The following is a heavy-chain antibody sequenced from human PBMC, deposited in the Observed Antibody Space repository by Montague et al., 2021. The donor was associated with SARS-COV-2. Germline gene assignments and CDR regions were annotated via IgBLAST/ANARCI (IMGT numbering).Heavy chain of an antibody. CDR1: GGAISSSSYY. CDR3: ARDTRITMLVVVNRYGMDV. Sequence: ETLSLTCTVSGGAISSSSYYWGWIRQPPGKGLEWIGSIYYSGSTYYNPSLKSRVTISVDTSKNQFSLKLSSVTAADTAVYCCARDTRITMLVVVNRYGMDVWGQGTTITVSS. CDR2: IYYSGST. D-gene: IGHD3-22*01. V-gene: IGHV4-39*07. J-gene: IGHJ6*02.